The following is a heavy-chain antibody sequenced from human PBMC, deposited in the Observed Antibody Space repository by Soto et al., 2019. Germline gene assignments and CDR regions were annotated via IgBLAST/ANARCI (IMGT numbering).Heavy chain of an antibody. CDR2: IIPIFNSP. Sequence: QVQLVQSGAEVKTPGSSLKVSCKVSGSRFSNYVISWVRQAPGHGLEWLGRIIPIFNSPKYAQNFQGRGTITADKSTSTASLELSSLRSDDTAVYYCAREGRGKKAGYNGLVSLGYWGQGTLVTVSS. CDR1: GSRFSNYV. CDR3: AREGRGKKAGYNGLVSLGY. V-gene: IGHV1-69*06. D-gene: IGHD2-2*02. J-gene: IGHJ4*02.